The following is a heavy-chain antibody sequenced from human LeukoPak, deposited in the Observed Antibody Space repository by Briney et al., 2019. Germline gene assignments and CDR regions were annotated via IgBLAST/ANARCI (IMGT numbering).Heavy chain of an antibody. CDR2: INHSGGT. D-gene: IGHD2-15*01. Sequence: SETLSLTCAVYGGSFSGYYWSWIRQPPGKGLEWIGEINHSGGTNYNPSLKSRVTISVDTSKNQFSLKLSSVTAADTAVYYCAEAHCSGGSCPGGLDYWGQGTLVTVSS. J-gene: IGHJ4*02. CDR3: AEAHCSGGSCPGGLDY. CDR1: GGSFSGYY. V-gene: IGHV4-34*01.